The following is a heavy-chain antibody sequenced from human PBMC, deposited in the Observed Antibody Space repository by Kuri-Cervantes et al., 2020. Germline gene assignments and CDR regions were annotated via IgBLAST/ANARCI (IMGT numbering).Heavy chain of an antibody. J-gene: IGHJ4*02. V-gene: IGHV3-74*01. CDR1: GFTFSSYW. Sequence: GGSLRLSCAASGFTFSSYWMHWVRQAPGKGLVWVSRINSDGSSTSYADSVKGRFTISRDNSKNTLYLQMNSLRAEDTAVYYRAKGVDRLPYYFDYWGQGTLVTVSS. D-gene: IGHD3-22*01. CDR2: INSDGSST. CDR3: AKGVDRLPYYFDY.